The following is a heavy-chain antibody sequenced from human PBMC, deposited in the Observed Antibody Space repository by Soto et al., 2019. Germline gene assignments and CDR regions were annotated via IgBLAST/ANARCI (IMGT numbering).Heavy chain of an antibody. V-gene: IGHV1-69*13. Sequence: SVKVSRKASGGTFSSYAISWVRQAPGQGLEWMGGIIPIFGTANYAQKFQGRVTITADESTSTAYMELSSLGSEDTAVYYCARDRRYSSGRPISDYWGQGSLVIVSS. J-gene: IGHJ4*02. CDR1: GGTFSSYA. D-gene: IGHD6-19*01. CDR2: IIPIFGTA. CDR3: ARDRRYSSGRPISDY.